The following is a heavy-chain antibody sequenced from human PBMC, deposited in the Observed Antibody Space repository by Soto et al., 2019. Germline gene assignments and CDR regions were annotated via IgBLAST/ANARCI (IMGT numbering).Heavy chain of an antibody. CDR3: AHRRGAGAPFDY. J-gene: IGHJ4*02. D-gene: IGHD1-26*01. CDR2: IYWDDDK. CDR1: GFSLSTSGVG. Sequence: QITLKESGPTLVKPTQTPTLTCTFSGFSLSTSGVGVGWIRQPPGKALEWLALIYWDDDKRYSPSLKSRLTITKDTSKNQVVLTMTNMDPVDTATYYCAHRRGAGAPFDYWGQGTLVTVSS. V-gene: IGHV2-5*02.